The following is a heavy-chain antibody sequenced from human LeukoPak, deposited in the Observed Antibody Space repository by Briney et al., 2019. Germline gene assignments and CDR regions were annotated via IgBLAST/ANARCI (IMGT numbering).Heavy chain of an antibody. D-gene: IGHD3-3*01. CDR1: GGSISSYY. CDR2: IYTSGST. J-gene: IGHJ6*03. CDR3: ARRVRLEWLLNYYYYYMDV. Sequence: DPSETLSLTCAVYGGSISSYYWSWIRQPPGKGLEWIGYIYTSGSTNYNPSLKSRVTISVDTSKNQFSLKLSSVTAADTAVYYCARRVRLEWLLNYYYYYMDVWGKGTTVTVSS. V-gene: IGHV4-4*09.